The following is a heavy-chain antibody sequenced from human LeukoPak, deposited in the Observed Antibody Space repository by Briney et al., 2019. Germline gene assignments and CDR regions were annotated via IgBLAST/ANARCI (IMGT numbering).Heavy chain of an antibody. V-gene: IGHV4-38-2*02. CDR3: ARIVVAGFDF. CDR2: IYHSGSI. CDR1: GYSISSEYY. Sequence: SETLSLTCTVSGYSISSEYYWGWIRQPPGKGLEWIGSIYHSGSIYYNPSLKSRVTISVDTSKKQFSLRLSSVTAADTAVYYCARIVVAGFDFWGQGTLVTVSS. J-gene: IGHJ4*02. D-gene: IGHD1-1*01.